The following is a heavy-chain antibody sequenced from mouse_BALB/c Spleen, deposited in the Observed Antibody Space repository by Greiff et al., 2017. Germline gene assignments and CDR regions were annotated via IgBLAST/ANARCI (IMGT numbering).Heavy chain of an antibody. V-gene: IGHV5-6-4*01. D-gene: IGHD2-1*01. CDR3: TRYGNPAWFAY. J-gene: IGHJ3*01. Sequence: EVKLVESGGGLVKPGGSLKLSCAASGFTFSSYTMSWVRQTPEKRLEWVATISSGGSYTYYPDSVKGRFTISRDNAKNTLYLQMSSLKSEDTAMYYCTRYGNPAWFAYWGQGTLVTVSA. CDR2: ISSGGSYT. CDR1: GFTFSSYT.